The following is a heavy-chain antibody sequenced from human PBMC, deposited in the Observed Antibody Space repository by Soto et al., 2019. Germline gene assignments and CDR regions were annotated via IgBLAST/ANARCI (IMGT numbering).Heavy chain of an antibody. Sequence: EVQLGESGGGLVQPGRSLKLSCAGFGFTFDDYTMHGDRQAPRKGLECVSGISWNSGTLGYADSVKGRFTISRDNARNTLSLQMNSLRAEDKALYYCTKGVLQDWNEMDVWGQGTTVTVAS. CDR3: TKGVLQDWNEMDV. V-gene: IGHV3-9*01. CDR2: ISWNSGTL. CDR1: GFTFDDYT. J-gene: IGHJ6*02. D-gene: IGHD1-1*01.